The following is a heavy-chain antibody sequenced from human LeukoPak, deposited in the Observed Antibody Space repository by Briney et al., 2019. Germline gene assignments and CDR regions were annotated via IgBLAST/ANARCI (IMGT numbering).Heavy chain of an antibody. J-gene: IGHJ4*02. CDR2: ISSSSGTI. CDR3: ARGRDLFDS. Sequence: GGSLRLSCVASGFTFNTYSMNWFRQAPGKGLEWISYISSSSGTIYYADSVKGRFTISRDNAKNSLYLQTNSLRAEDTAVYYCARGRDLFDSWGQGTLVIVSS. CDR1: GFTFNTYS. V-gene: IGHV3-48*04.